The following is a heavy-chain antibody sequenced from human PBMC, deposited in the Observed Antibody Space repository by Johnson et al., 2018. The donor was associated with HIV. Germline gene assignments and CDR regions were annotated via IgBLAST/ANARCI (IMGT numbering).Heavy chain of an antibody. D-gene: IGHD5-12*01. CDR2: IKQAGSEK. CDR1: GFTFSSYW. Sequence: VQLVESGGGLVQPGGSLRLSCAASGFTFSSYWMSWVRQAPGNGLEWVANIKQAGSEKNYVDSVKGRFTISRDDAKNSVYLQMNSLRAEDTAVYYCSRHSPRGYTGYDAFDICGQGTMVSVSS. J-gene: IGHJ3*02. V-gene: IGHV3-7*03. CDR3: SRHSPRGYTGYDAFDI.